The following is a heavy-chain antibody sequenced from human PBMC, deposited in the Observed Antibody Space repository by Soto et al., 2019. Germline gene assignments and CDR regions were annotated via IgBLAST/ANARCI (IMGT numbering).Heavy chain of an antibody. Sequence: SETVSLTCTVSGGSISSNYWTWIRQPPGKGLEWIGYVYNSGSTNYNPSLKSRVTISEDTSKSQFSLKVNSMTAADTAVYYCARYRREAVAGYTLDNWGQGILVTVSS. J-gene: IGHJ4*02. D-gene: IGHD6-13*01. CDR2: VYNSGST. V-gene: IGHV4-59*01. CDR3: ARYRREAVAGYTLDN. CDR1: GGSISSNY.